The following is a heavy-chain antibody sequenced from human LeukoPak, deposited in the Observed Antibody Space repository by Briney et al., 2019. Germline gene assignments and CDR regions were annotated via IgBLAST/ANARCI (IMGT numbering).Heavy chain of an antibody. V-gene: IGHV4-59*01. CDR2: IYYSGST. Sequence: PSETLSLTCTVSGGSISSYYWSWIRQPPGKGLEWIGYIYYSGSTNYNPSLKSRVTISVDTSKNQFSLKLSSVTAADTAVYYCAKDRIAALIGPSYGMDVWGQGTTVTVSS. CDR3: AKDRIAALIGPSYGMDV. J-gene: IGHJ6*02. D-gene: IGHD6-25*01. CDR1: GGSISSYY.